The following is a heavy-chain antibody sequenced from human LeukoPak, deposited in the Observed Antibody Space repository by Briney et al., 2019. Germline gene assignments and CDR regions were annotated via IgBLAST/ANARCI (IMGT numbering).Heavy chain of an antibody. D-gene: IGHD6-13*01. CDR3: ARSHYHSSSWYGFRYFDL. Sequence: EASVKVSCKASGYTFTSYGISWVRQAPGQGLEWMGWISAYNGNTNYAQKLQGRVTMTTDTSTSTAYMELRSLRSEDTAVYYCARSHYHSSSWYGFRYFDLWGRGTLVTVSS. J-gene: IGHJ2*01. V-gene: IGHV1-18*01. CDR2: ISAYNGNT. CDR1: GYTFTSYG.